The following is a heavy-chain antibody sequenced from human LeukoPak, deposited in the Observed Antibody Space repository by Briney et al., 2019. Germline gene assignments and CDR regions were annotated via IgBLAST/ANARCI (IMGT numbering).Heavy chain of an antibody. J-gene: IGHJ4*02. Sequence: ASVKVSCKASGGTFSSYAISWVRQAPGQGLEWMGGIIPIFGTASYAQKFQGRVTITADKSTSTAYMELSSLRSEDTAVYYCARGDGYSSPYYFDYWGQGTLVTVSS. D-gene: IGHD5-18*01. CDR2: IIPIFGTA. CDR3: ARGDGYSSPYYFDY. V-gene: IGHV1-69*06. CDR1: GGTFSSYA.